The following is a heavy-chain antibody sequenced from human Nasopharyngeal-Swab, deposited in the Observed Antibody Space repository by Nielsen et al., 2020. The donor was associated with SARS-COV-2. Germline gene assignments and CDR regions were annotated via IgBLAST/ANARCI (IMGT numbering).Heavy chain of an antibody. CDR2: IYYTGTT. Sequence: SETLSLTCSVSGGSISRGGYYWTWIRQHAGKGREWIGHIYYTGTTYYNQSLKSRMTISVDTTMNQFSLKVTSVTVADTAVYYCARGKTTVTTFDLWGQGTLVTVSS. D-gene: IGHD4-17*01. CDR3: ARGKTTVTTFDL. CDR1: GGSISRGGYY. V-gene: IGHV4-31*03. J-gene: IGHJ4*02.